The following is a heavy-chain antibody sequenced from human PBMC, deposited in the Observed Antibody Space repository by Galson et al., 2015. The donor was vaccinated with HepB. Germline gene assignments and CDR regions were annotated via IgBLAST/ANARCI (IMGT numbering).Heavy chain of an antibody. J-gene: IGHJ4*02. CDR2: ISGSGGST. CDR1: GFTFSSYA. V-gene: IGHV3-23*01. CDR3: VKDGVATIRGVWVY. D-gene: IGHD5-12*01. Sequence: SLRLSCAASGFTFSSYAMSWVRQAPGKGLEWVSAISGSGGSTYYADSVKGRFTISRDNSKNTLYLQMNSLRAEDTAVYYCVKDGVATIRGVWVYWGQGTLVTVSS.